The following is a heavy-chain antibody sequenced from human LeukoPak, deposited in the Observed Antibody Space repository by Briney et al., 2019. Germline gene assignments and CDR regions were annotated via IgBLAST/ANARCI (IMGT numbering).Heavy chain of an antibody. CDR3: AKGWMTGCNY. J-gene: IGHJ4*02. D-gene: IGHD3-9*01. Sequence: GGSLRLSCAASGFMFSDHYINWMRQAPGKGLEWVSAISGSGGSTYYADSVKGRFTISRDNSKNTLYLQMNSLRAEDTAVYYCAKGWMTGCNYWGQGTLVTVSS. V-gene: IGHV3-23*01. CDR2: ISGSGGST. CDR1: GFMFSDHY.